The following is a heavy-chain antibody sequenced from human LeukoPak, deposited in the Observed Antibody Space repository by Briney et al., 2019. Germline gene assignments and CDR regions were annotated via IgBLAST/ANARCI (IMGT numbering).Heavy chain of an antibody. CDR2: ISAYNGNT. CDR1: GYTFTSYG. V-gene: IGHV1-18*01. CDR3: ARDRGFGELYWFDP. Sequence: ASVKVSCKASGYTFTSYGISWVRQAPGQGLEWMGWISAYNGNTNYAQKLQGRVTMTTDTSTSAAYMELRSLRSDDTAVYYCARDRGFGELYWFDPWGQGTLVTVSS. D-gene: IGHD3-10*01. J-gene: IGHJ5*02.